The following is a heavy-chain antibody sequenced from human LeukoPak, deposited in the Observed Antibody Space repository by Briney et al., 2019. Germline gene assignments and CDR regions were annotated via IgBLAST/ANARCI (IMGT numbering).Heavy chain of an antibody. Sequence: ASVKVSCKASGYTFTGYYMHWVRQAPGQGLEWMGWINPNSGGTNYAQKFQGRVTMTRDTSISTAYMELSRLRSDDTAVYYCARGWGYCSSTSCDYYFDYWGQGTLVTVSS. V-gene: IGHV1-2*02. CDR1: GYTFTGYY. J-gene: IGHJ4*02. CDR2: INPNSGGT. D-gene: IGHD2-2*01. CDR3: ARGWGYCSSTSCDYYFDY.